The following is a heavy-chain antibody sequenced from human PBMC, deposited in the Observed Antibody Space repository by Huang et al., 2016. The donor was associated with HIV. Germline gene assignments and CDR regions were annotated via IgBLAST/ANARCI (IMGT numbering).Heavy chain of an antibody. V-gene: IGHV5-51*01. CDR1: GYSFSSYW. J-gene: IGHJ4*02. Sequence: VQLVQSGAEVKKPGESLQISCKGSGYSFSSYWSAWVRQMPGKGLEWMGIICPDDADTKYSPSVEGQFTISADKSIGTAYLQWSSLKASDTAMYYCARRFSSSSGYFDYWGQGSLVTVSS. CDR2: ICPDDADT. CDR3: ARRFSSSSGYFDY. D-gene: IGHD6-6*01.